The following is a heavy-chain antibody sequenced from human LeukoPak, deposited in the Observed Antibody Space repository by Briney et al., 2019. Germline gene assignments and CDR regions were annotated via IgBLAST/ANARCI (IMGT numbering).Heavy chain of an antibody. CDR1: GFTFSSYG. V-gene: IGHV3-30*18. J-gene: IGHJ3*02. Sequence: GGSLRLSCAASGFTFSSYGMHWVGQAPGKGLEWVAVISYDGSNKYYADSVKGRFTISRDNSKNALYLQMNSLRAEDTAVYYCAKDRNRAFDIWGQGTMVTVSS. CDR3: AKDRNRAFDI. D-gene: IGHD1-14*01. CDR2: ISYDGSNK.